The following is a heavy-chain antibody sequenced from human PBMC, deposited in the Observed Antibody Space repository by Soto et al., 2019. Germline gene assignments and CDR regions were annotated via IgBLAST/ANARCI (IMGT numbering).Heavy chain of an antibody. V-gene: IGHV4-30-4*01. CDR2: IYYTGST. CDR1: GGSISSGDYY. J-gene: IGHJ2*01. D-gene: IGHD1-20*01. CDR3: VTHISGTGWYFDL. Sequence: QVQLQESGPGLVKPSQTLSLMCTVSGGSISSGDYYWSWIRQPPGKGLEWIGYIYYTGSTYYNPSLKSQVTMSVDTSQNQFSLKLTSVTDADTAVYYCVTHISGTGWYFDLWGRGTLVPVSS.